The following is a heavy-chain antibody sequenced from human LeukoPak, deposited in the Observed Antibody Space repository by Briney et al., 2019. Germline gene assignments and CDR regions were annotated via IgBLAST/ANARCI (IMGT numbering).Heavy chain of an antibody. CDR2: INHSGST. CDR3: ARALRAYGGNSAY. Sequence: PSETLSLTCAVYGGSFSGYYWSWIRQPPGKGLEWIGEINHSGSTNYNPSLKSRATISVDTSKNQFSLKLSSVTAADTAVYYCARALRAYGGNSAYWGQGTLVTVSS. D-gene: IGHD4-23*01. CDR1: GGSFSGYY. J-gene: IGHJ4*02. V-gene: IGHV4-34*01.